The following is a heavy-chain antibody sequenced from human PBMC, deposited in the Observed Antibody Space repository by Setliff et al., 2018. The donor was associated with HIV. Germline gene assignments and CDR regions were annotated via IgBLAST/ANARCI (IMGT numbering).Heavy chain of an antibody. J-gene: IGHJ5*02. D-gene: IGHD3-10*01. V-gene: IGHV4-4*09. Sequence: LSLTCTVSGGSISSYCWNWIRQSPGRGLGWIGFIFSSGSTKYNPSLQSRVTMSIDTSKNQFSLKLTSVTAADTAVYYCARRIDNSGTFPDKNWFDTWGQGSLVTVSS. CDR3: ARRIDNSGTFPDKNWFDT. CDR2: IFSSGST. CDR1: GGSISSYC.